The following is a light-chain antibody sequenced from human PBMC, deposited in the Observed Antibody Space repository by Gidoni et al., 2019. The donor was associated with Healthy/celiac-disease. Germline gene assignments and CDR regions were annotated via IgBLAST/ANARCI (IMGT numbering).Light chain of an antibody. J-gene: IGKJ4*01. Sequence: DPVTITCRASQSISSYLNWYQQKPGKAPKLLIYAASSLQSGVPSRFIGSGSGADFTLTISSLQPEDFATYYCQQSYSGLTFGGGTKVEIK. CDR3: QQSYSGLT. CDR2: AAS. CDR1: QSISSY. V-gene: IGKV1-39*01.